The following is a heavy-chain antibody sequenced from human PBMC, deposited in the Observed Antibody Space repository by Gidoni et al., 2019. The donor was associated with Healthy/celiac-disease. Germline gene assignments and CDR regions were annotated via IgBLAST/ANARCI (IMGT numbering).Heavy chain of an antibody. J-gene: IGHJ6*03. D-gene: IGHD3-22*01. CDR1: GFTFRSYA. Sequence: EVQLLESGGGLVQPGGSLRLSCAASGFTFRSYAMSWVRQTPGKGLEWVSAISGSGGSTYYADPVKGRFTISRDNSKNTLYLQMNSLRVEDTAVYYCAKGDYYYDSSGYPLSYYYYYMDVWGKGTTVTVSS. V-gene: IGHV3-23*01. CDR3: AKGDYYYDSSGYPLSYYYYYMDV. CDR2: ISGSGGST.